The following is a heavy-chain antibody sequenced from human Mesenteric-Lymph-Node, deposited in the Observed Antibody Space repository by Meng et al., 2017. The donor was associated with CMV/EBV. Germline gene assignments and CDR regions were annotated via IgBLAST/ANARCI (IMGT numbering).Heavy chain of an antibody. D-gene: IGHD2/OR15-2a*01. CDR3: ARVWSRLSGIDY. V-gene: IGHV3-74*01. CDR2: INTDGSST. CDR1: GFNFRNFW. Sequence: GGSLRLSCAASGFNFRNFWMHWVRQAPGKGLVWVSRINTDGSSTDYADSVKGRFTISRDNAKNTVYLQMNSLRAEDTAVYYCARVWSRLSGIDYWGQGTLVTVSS. J-gene: IGHJ4*02.